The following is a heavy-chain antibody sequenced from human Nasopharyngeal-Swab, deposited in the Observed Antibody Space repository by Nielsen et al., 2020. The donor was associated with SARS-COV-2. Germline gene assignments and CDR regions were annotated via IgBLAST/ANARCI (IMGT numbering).Heavy chain of an antibody. CDR1: GFTFSPYW. D-gene: IGHD2/OR15-2a*01. CDR2: VKQDGTEK. J-gene: IGHJ4*02. Sequence: GGSLRLSCAASGFTFSPYWMTWVRQAPGKALEWVANVKQDGTEKYVVDSVKGRFTISRDNAKTSLYLHMNSLIAEDTAVYYCARDEILDYWGQGTLVTVSS. V-gene: IGHV3-7*01. CDR3: ARDEILDY.